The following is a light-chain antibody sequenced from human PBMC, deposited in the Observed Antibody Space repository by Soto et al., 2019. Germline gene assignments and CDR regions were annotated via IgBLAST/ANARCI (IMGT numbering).Light chain of an antibody. V-gene: IGLV2-8*01. CDR1: SSDVGGYNY. CDR3: SSYAGSNNVV. J-gene: IGLJ3*02. CDR2: EVS. Sequence: HSALTQPPSASGSPGQAVTISCTGTSSDVGGYNYVSWYQQHPGKAPKLMIYEVSKRPTGVPDRFSGSKSGNTASLTVSGLQAVDEADYYCSSYAGSNNVVFGGGTKVTVL.